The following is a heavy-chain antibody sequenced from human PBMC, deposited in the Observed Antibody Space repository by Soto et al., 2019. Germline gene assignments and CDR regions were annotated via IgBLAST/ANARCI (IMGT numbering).Heavy chain of an antibody. CDR1: GGSISSVGHY. CDR3: ARERGGYDSSTRYGLDV. J-gene: IGHJ6*02. CDR2: IYYSGST. Sequence: PSETLSLTCSVSGGSISSVGHYWTWIRQQPGKGPEWIGYIYYSGSTDYNPSLKSRVTISVDRSKNQFSLNLSSVTAADTAIYYCARERGGYDSSTRYGLDVWGQGTTVTVSS. D-gene: IGHD5-12*01. V-gene: IGHV4-31*03.